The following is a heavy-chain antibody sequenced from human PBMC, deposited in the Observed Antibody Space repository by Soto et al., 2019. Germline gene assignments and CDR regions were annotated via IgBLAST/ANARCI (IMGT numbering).Heavy chain of an antibody. J-gene: IGHJ4*02. CDR2: IYHSGST. V-gene: IGHV4-30-2*01. Sequence: SETLSLTCAVSGGSISSGGYSWSWIRQPPGKGLEWIGYIYHSGSTYYNPSLKSRATISVDRSKNQFSLKLSSVTAADTAVYYCARGVTTVTTIDYWGQGIQVTVSS. CDR3: ARGVTTVTTIDY. CDR1: GGSISSGGYS. D-gene: IGHD4-17*01.